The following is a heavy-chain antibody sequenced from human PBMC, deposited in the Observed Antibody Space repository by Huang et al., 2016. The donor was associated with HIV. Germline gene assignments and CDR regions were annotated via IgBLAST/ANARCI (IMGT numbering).Heavy chain of an antibody. CDR1: GDTFTNSW. CDR3: ARRQWLRQTWGAFNI. CDR2: IYPSDSDT. Sequence: QLVQSGAEVKKPGESLKISCKGSGDTFTNSWIGWVRQMPGKGLEWRGLIYPSDSDTKYSPSFQGQVTRSADKSSSTAFLQWSSLKASDTAMYYCARRQWLRQTWGAFNIWGQGTMVIVS. V-gene: IGHV5-51*03. D-gene: IGHD6-19*01. J-gene: IGHJ3*02.